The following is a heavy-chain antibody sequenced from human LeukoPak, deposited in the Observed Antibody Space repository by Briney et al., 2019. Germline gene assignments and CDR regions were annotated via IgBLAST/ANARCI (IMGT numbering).Heavy chain of an antibody. CDR1: GYTFTGYD. CDR3: ARIAARRNLPNWFDP. Sequence: GASVKVSCKASGYTFTGYDINWVRQATGQGLEWMGWMNPNSGNTGYAQKFQGRVTMTRNTSISTAYMELSSLRSEDTAVYYCARIAARRNLPNWFDPWGQGTLVTVSS. J-gene: IGHJ5*02. V-gene: IGHV1-8*01. D-gene: IGHD6-6*01. CDR2: MNPNSGNT.